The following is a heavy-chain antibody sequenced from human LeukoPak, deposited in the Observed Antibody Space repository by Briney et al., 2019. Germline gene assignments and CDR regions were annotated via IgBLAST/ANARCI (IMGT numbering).Heavy chain of an antibody. CDR2: ISGSGGGT. J-gene: IGHJ4*02. D-gene: IGHD6-13*01. V-gene: IGHV3-23*01. Sequence: PGGSLTLSCAASGFTFSNYAMGWVRQATGKGLEWVALISGSGGGTDFADSVKGRFTISRDNSKNTLYLQMDGLIAEDAAIYYCAPDLRGSAWSLDDWGQGTLVTVSS. CDR1: GFTFSNYA. CDR3: APDLRGSAWSLDD.